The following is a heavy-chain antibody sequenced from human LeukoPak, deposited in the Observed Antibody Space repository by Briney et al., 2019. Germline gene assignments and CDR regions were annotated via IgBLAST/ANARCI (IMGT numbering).Heavy chain of an antibody. CDR1: GGSISSSSYY. CDR2: IYYSGST. Sequence: SETLSLTCTVPGGSISSSSYYWGWIRQPPGKGLEWIGSIYYSGSTYYNPSLKSRVTISVDTSKNQFSLKLSSVTAADTAVYYCARRTVVPAAMQDDYWGQGTLVTVSS. D-gene: IGHD2-2*01. J-gene: IGHJ4*02. CDR3: ARRTVVPAAMQDDY. V-gene: IGHV4-39*01.